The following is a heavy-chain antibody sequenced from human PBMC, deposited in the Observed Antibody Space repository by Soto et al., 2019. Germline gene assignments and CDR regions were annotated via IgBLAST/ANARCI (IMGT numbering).Heavy chain of an antibody. CDR2: ISAYNGNT. V-gene: IGHV1-18*01. Sequence: ASVKVSCKASGYTFTSYGISWVRQAPGQGLEWMGWISAYNGNTNYAQKLQGRVTMTTDTSASTAYMELRSLRSDDTAVYYCARGSVDTAMVRETNYDYWGQGTLVTVSS. D-gene: IGHD5-18*01. CDR1: GYTFTSYG. J-gene: IGHJ4*02. CDR3: ARGSVDTAMVRETNYDY.